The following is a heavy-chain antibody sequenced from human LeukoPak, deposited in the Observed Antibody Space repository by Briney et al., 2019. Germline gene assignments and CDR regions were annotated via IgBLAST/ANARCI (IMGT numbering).Heavy chain of an antibody. CDR3: ARGSSPPAYYYMDV. J-gene: IGHJ6*03. CDR1: GGSISSGDYY. D-gene: IGHD6-13*01. V-gene: IGHV4-30-4*08. Sequence: SQTLSLTCTVSGGSISSGDYYWNWIRQPPGKGLEWIGYIYYSGSTYYNPSLKSRVTISVNTAKNQFSLKLSSVTAADTAVYYCARGSSPPAYYYMDVWGKGNTVTVSS. CDR2: IYYSGST.